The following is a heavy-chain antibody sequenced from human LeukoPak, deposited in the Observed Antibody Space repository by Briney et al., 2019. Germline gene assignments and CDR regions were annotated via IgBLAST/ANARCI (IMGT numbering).Heavy chain of an antibody. Sequence: ASVKVSCKASGYTFTSYYMHWVRQAPGQGLEWMGLINPTGGSTGYAPKFQGRVTMTRDMSTSTDYMELSSLRSKDTAIYYCARDNSVGDNAWWFDPWGQGTLVTISS. CDR1: GYTFTSYY. D-gene: IGHD1-26*01. V-gene: IGHV1-46*01. CDR3: ARDNSVGDNAWWFDP. J-gene: IGHJ5*02. CDR2: INPTGGST.